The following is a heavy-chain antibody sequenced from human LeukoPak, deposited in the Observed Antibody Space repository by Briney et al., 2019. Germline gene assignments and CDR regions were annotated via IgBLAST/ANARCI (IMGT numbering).Heavy chain of an antibody. Sequence: GGSLRLSCAASGLTFSSSAMSWVRQAPGKGLEWVSAISNNGGYTYYADSVQGRFTISRDNSKSTLCLQMNSLRAEDTAVYYCAKQLGYCSDGSCYFPHWGQGTLVTVSS. V-gene: IGHV3-23*01. CDR3: AKQLGYCSDGSCYFPH. CDR1: GLTFSSSA. D-gene: IGHD2-15*01. CDR2: ISNNGGYT. J-gene: IGHJ1*01.